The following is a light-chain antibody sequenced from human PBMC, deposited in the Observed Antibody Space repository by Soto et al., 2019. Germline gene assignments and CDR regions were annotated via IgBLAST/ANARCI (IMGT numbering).Light chain of an antibody. J-gene: IGKJ2*01. CDR2: DIS. CDR3: QQYENLPYT. V-gene: IGKV1-33*01. CDR1: QDISNY. Sequence: DLQMTQSPSSLSASVGDRVTITCQASQDISNYLNWYQQKPGKAPKLLIYDISTLEIGVPSRFSGRGSGTDFTFTITGLHPEDIATYYCQQYENLPYTFGQGTKLEI.